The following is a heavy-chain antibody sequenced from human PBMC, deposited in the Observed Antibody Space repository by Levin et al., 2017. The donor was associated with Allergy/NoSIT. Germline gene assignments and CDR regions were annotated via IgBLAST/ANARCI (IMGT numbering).Heavy chain of an antibody. CDR3: ARQEIVTTTHLDY. J-gene: IGHJ4*02. Sequence: GGSLRLSCAASGFTFSNYYMSWIRQAPGKGLEWVSYISSSGSTFYSADSLKGRFTISRDNAKNSLYLQMNSLRAEDSAVYYCARQEIVTTTHLDYGGQGTMVTVAA. CDR1: GFTFSNYY. CDR2: ISSSGSTF. D-gene: IGHD5-12*01. V-gene: IGHV3-11*01.